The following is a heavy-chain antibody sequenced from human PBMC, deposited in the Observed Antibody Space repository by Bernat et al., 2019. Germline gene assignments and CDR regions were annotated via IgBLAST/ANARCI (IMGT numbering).Heavy chain of an antibody. CDR3: ARGGSKLWFGELLLDY. CDR2: IWYDGSKK. CDR1: GFTFSSYG. J-gene: IGHJ4*02. Sequence: QVQLVESGGGVVQPGRSLRLSCAASGFTFSSYGMHWVRQAPGKGLEGVAVIWYDGSKKYYADSVKGRFTISRDNSKNTLYLQMNSLRAEDTAVYYCARGGSKLWFGELLLDYWGQGTLVTVSS. D-gene: IGHD3-10*01. V-gene: IGHV3-33*01.